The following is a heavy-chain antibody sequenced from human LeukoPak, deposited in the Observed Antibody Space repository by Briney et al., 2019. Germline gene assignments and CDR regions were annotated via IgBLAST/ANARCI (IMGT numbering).Heavy chain of an antibody. D-gene: IGHD6-13*01. CDR2: INPNSGGT. CDR1: GYTFTGYY. V-gene: IGHV1-2*02. J-gene: IGHJ3*02. Sequence: ASVKVSCKASGYTFTGYYMHWVRQAPGQGLEWMGWINPNSGGTNYAQKFKGRVTMTRDTSLSTAYMELSRLRSDDSAVYFCARRYSSTTKVTFDIWGQGSMVTVSS. CDR3: ARRYSSTTKVTFDI.